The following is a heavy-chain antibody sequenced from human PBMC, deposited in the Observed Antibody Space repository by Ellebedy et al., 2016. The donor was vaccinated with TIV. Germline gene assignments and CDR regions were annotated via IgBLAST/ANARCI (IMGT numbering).Heavy chain of an antibody. J-gene: IGHJ6*02. V-gene: IGHV1-69*13. CDR3: ARDREGGRPHYYYYGMDV. CDR1: GGTFSSYA. CDR2: IIPIFGTA. Sequence: SVKVSXXASGGTFSSYAISWVRQAPGQGLEWMGGIIPIFGTANYAQKFQGRVTITADESTSTAYMELSSLRSEDTAVYYCARDREGGRPHYYYYGMDVWGQGTTVTVSS.